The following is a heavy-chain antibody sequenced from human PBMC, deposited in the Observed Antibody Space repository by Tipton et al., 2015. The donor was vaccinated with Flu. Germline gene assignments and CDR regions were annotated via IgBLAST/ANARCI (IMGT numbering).Heavy chain of an antibody. CDR2: IHRTGNT. Sequence: TLSLNCTVSGGSVRNYYWGWIRQPPGKGLEWIGNIHRTGNTYHNPSLKSRVTISLDRSKNQFSLKLRSVTAADTAVYYCARRDYSNYVSDPKSWFDPWGQGTLVAVSS. V-gene: IGHV4-59*08. J-gene: IGHJ5*02. D-gene: IGHD4-11*01. CDR1: GGSVRNYY. CDR3: ARRDYSNYVSDPKSWFDP.